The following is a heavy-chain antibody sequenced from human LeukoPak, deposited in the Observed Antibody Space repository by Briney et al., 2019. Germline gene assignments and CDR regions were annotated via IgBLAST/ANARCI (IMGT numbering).Heavy chain of an antibody. CDR1: GYTFTGYY. CDR2: INPNSGGT. J-gene: IGHJ4*02. D-gene: IGHD5-18*01. V-gene: IGHV1-2*02. Sequence: ASVKVSCKASGYTFTGYYIHWVRQAPGQGLGWMGWINPNSGGTVYAQKFQGRVTMTRDTSISTAYMELSRLRSDDTAVYYCARGGIQLWLFFFDYWGQGTLVTVSS. CDR3: ARGGIQLWLFFFDY.